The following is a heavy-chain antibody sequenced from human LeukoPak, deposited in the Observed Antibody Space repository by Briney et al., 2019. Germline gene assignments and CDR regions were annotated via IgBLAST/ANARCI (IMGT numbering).Heavy chain of an antibody. CDR3: ARDRYSGSYPLDY. D-gene: IGHD1-26*01. CDR1: GFTFSSYW. V-gene: IGHV3-7*03. CDR2: IKQDGSEK. J-gene: IGHJ4*02. Sequence: GGSLRLSCAASGFTFSSYWMSWVRQAPGKGLEWVANIKQDGSEKYYVDSVKGRFTISRDNAKNSLYLQMNSLRAEDTAVYYCARDRYSGSYPLDYWGQGTLVTVSS.